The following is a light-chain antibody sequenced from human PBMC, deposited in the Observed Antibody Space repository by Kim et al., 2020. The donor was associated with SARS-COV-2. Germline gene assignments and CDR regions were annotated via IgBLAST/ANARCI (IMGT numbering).Light chain of an antibody. CDR1: HSVSSSY. CDR3: QKYGSSPPVT. J-gene: IGKJ4*01. V-gene: IGKV3-20*01. Sequence: PVETAALSCRASHSVSSSYLPWYQQKPGHAPRLLNYGASSRATGIPYRFSCSGSGTDFTLTISRLEPEDFAVYYCQKYGSSPPVTFGGGTKVDIK. CDR2: GAS.